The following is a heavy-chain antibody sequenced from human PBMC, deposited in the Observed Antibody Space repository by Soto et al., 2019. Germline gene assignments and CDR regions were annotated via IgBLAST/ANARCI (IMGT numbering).Heavy chain of an antibody. J-gene: IGHJ5*02. V-gene: IGHV1-69*01. CDR3: ARQIYSYGYLGSWFDP. D-gene: IGHD5-18*01. Sequence: QVQLVQSGAEVKKPGSSVKVSCKASGGTFSSYAISWVRQAPGQGLEWMGGIIPIFGTANYAQKFQGRVTITADEPTSTAYMELSSLRSEDTAVYYCARQIYSYGYLGSWFDPWGQGTLVTVSS. CDR1: GGTFSSYA. CDR2: IIPIFGTA.